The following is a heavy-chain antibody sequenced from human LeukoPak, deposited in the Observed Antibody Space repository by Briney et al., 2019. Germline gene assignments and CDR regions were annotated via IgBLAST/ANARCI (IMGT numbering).Heavy chain of an antibody. V-gene: IGHV4-34*01. J-gene: IGHJ4*02. D-gene: IGHD3-10*01. CDR2: INHSGST. Sequence: SETLSLTCAVYGGSFSGYCWSWIRQPPGKGLEWIGEINHSGSTNYNPSLKGRVTISVDTSKNQFSLKLSSVTAADTAVYYCARGSRWSGVRGYYFDYWGQGTLVTVSS. CDR1: GGSFSGYC. CDR3: ARGSRWSGVRGYYFDY.